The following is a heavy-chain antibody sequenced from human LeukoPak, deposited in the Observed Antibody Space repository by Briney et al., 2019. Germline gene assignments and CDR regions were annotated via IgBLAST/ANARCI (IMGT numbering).Heavy chain of an antibody. V-gene: IGHV1-18*01. J-gene: IGHJ4*02. D-gene: IGHD4-11*01. CDR3: ARAGTTLTTTAFDI. CDR1: GGTFSSYA. CDR2: ISAYNGDS. Sequence: GASVKVSCKASGGTFSSYAISWVRQAPGQGLEWMGWISAYNGDSNYAQNLQGRVTMTTDTSTSTAYMELRSLRSDDTAVYYCARAGTTLTTTAFDIWGQGTLVTVSS.